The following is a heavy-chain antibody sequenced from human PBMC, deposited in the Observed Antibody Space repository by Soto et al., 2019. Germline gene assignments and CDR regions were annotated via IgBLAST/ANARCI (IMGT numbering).Heavy chain of an antibody. J-gene: IGHJ4*02. CDR1: GYTFTSYG. V-gene: IGHV1-18*01. D-gene: IGHD3-22*01. CDR3: ARFRGPQGYYDSHEVVDY. Sequence: GASVKVSCKASGYTFTSYGISWVRQAPGQGLEWMGWISAYNGNTNYAQKLQGRVTMTTDTSTSTAYTELRSLRSDDTAVYYCARFRGPQGYYDSHEVVDYWGQGTLVTVSS. CDR2: ISAYNGNT.